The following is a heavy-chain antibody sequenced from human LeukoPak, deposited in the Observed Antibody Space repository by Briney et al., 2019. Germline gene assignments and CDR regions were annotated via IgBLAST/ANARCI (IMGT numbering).Heavy chain of an antibody. D-gene: IGHD2/OR15-2a*01. CDR1: GFIIGSYW. Sequence: PGGSLRLSCVASGFIIGSYWMSWVRQAPGKGLEWVANIRQDGSEKYYVDSVKGRLTISRDNAKNSLYLQMNNVTAADTAIYYCARAGYYGDDAFDLWGQGTRVTVSS. J-gene: IGHJ3*01. CDR2: IRQDGSEK. V-gene: IGHV3-7*01. CDR3: ARAGYYGDDAFDL.